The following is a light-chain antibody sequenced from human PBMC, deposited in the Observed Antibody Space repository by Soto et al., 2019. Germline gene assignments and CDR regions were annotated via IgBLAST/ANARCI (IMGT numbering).Light chain of an antibody. J-gene: IGLJ1*01. CDR3: KSYAGSNTYV. CDR2: EVV. Sequence: YALTQPPSASGSPGQSVTISCTGTKSDIGVYDFVSWYQHHPGKAPRLIIYEVVQRPSGVPDRFSGSKSGNTAPLTVSGLQAADEADYFCKSYAGSNTYVFGSGTKVTVL. CDR1: KSDIGVYDF. V-gene: IGLV2-8*01.